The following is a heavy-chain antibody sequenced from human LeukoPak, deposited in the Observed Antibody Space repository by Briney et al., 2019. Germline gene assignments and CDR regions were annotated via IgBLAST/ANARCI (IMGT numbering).Heavy chain of an antibody. CDR2: VYFTGST. CDR3: ARYPDDYYYYMDV. CDR1: GDSISRSSAY. Sequence: SETLSLTCTVSGDSISRSSAYWGWIRQPPGKGLEWIGSVYFTGSTYYNASLKSRVSISVDTSKNQFSLKLTSVSAADTAVYYCARYPDDYYYYMDVWGKGTTVTISS. J-gene: IGHJ6*03. V-gene: IGHV4-39*01.